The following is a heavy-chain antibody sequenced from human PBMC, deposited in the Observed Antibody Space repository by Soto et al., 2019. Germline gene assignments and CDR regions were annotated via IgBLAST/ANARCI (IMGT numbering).Heavy chain of an antibody. D-gene: IGHD3-22*01. Sequence: SVKVSCKVSGGSFSSFSINWVRQAPGQGFEWMGGIIPILGTANFTQKFQGRVTFTADESTTTAYMTLSSLTSEDTAIYYCTSFDSSGYYPQNQYWGPGTQVTVSS. CDR1: GGSFSSFS. V-gene: IGHV1-69*13. J-gene: IGHJ4*02. CDR3: TSFDSSGYYPQNQY. CDR2: IIPILGTA.